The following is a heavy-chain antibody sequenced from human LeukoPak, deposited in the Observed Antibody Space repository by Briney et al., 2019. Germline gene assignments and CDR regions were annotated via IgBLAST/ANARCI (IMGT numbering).Heavy chain of an antibody. D-gene: IGHD1-26*01. CDR1: GGSIRSSNW. CDR3: ARGPPVGQAFDI. J-gene: IGHJ3*02. Sequence: SGTLSLTCAVSGGSIRSSNWWSWVRQPPRKGLERIGEISHSGRTNNNPSLKSRVTISVDKSKNQFSLTLSSVTAADTAVYYCARGPPVGQAFDIWGQGTMVTVSS. CDR2: ISHSGRT. V-gene: IGHV4-4*02.